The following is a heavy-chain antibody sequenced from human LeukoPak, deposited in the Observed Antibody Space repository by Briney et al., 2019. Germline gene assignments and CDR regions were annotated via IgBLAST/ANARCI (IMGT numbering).Heavy chain of an antibody. CDR1: GGSISSSSYY. V-gene: IGHV4-39*07. J-gene: IGHJ4*02. CDR3: ARGDGYRSYFDY. CDR2: IYYSGTT. Sequence: SETLSLTCTVSGGSISSSSYYWGWIRQPPGKGLEWIGFIYYSGTTYYNPSLKSRVIISVDTSKNQFSLKLSSVTAADTAVYYCARGDGYRSYFDYWGQETLVTVSS. D-gene: IGHD5-24*01.